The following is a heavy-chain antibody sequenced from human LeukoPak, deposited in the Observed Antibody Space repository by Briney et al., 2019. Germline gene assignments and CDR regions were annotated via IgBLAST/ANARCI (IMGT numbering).Heavy chain of an antibody. Sequence: GGSLRLSCAASGFTFSHYGMHWVRQTPGAGLEWVAVIWSDGSDKYYAKSVKGRFTISRDNSKNSLFLQMNSLRAEDTAVYYCAKDAQRGFDYSNSLQNWDQGILVTASS. CDR2: IWSDGSDK. D-gene: IGHD4-11*01. V-gene: IGHV3-33*06. J-gene: IGHJ1*01. CDR1: GFTFSHYG. CDR3: AKDAQRGFDYSNSLQN.